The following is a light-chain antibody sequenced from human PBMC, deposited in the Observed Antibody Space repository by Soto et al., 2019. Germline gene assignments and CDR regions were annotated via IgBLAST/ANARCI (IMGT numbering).Light chain of an antibody. CDR3: HQSNSYSPWK. V-gene: IGKV1-5*01. Sequence: DVLMTQFPSTLSASVGDRVTITCRASQSLTIWVAWYQQRPGKAPKLLIYDASMLERGVPSRLSGSASGTTFTLTNSSLPPDDFAPYYGHQSNSYSPWKFRQGTKV. J-gene: IGKJ1*01. CDR1: QSLTIW. CDR2: DAS.